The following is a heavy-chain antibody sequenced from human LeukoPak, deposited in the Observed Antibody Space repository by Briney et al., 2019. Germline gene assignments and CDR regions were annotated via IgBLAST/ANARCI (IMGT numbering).Heavy chain of an antibody. J-gene: IGHJ4*02. V-gene: IGHV4-34*01. CDR3: ARQVVVVAATYDY. Sequence: SETLSLTCAVYGGSFSGYYWSWIRQPPGKGLEWIGSIYYSGSTYYNPSLKSRVTISVDTSKNQFSLKLSSVTAADTAVYYCARQVVVVAATYDYWGQGTLVTVSS. D-gene: IGHD2-15*01. CDR1: GGSFSGYY. CDR2: IYYSGST.